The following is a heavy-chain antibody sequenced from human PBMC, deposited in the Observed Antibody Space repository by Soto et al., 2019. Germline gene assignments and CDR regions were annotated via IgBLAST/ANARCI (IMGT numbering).Heavy chain of an antibody. D-gene: IGHD4-17*01. J-gene: IGHJ4*02. CDR3: TNGFYGDYDEGFDY. V-gene: IGHV3-23*01. CDR2: ISGSGGST. CDR1: GFTVSSYA. Sequence: GALRLSCEASGFTVSSYAMCWVRQAPGKGLEWVSAISGSGGSTYYADSVKGRFTISRDNSKNTLYLQMNSLRAEDTAVYYCTNGFYGDYDEGFDYRGQGTLVTVSS.